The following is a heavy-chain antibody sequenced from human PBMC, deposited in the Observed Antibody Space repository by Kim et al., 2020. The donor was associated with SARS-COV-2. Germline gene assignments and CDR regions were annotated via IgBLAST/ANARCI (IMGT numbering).Heavy chain of an antibody. CDR3: ARPIAVAGYWYFDL. D-gene: IGHD6-19*01. J-gene: IGHJ2*01. CDR2: ISSSSSYI. Sequence: GGSLRLSCAASGFTFSSYSMNWVRQAPGKGLEWVSSISSSSSYIYYADSVKGRFTISRDNAKNSLYLQMNSLRAKDTAVYYCARPIAVAGYWYFDLWGRGTLVTVSS. CDR1: GFTFSSYS. V-gene: IGHV3-21*01.